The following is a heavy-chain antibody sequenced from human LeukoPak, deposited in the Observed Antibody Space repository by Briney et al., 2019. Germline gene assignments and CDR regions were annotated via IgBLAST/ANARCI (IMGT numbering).Heavy chain of an antibody. J-gene: IGHJ4*02. CDR2: ITGSGGRT. CDR1: GFTFTSCG. D-gene: IGHD6-19*01. Sequence: GGSLRLSCAASGFTFTSCGMSWVRQAPGKGLQWVATITGSGGRTWYADSVKGRFTISRDNSKNTLYLQMNSLRAGDTAVYYCAKPRSAWYVFDYWGQGTLVTVSS. V-gene: IGHV3-23*01. CDR3: AKPRSAWYVFDY.